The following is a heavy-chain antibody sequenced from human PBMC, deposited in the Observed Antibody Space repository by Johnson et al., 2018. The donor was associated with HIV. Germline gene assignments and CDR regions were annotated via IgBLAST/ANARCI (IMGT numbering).Heavy chain of an antibody. CDR3: AKGGTVTTDAFDI. D-gene: IGHD4-17*01. J-gene: IGHJ3*02. CDR1: GFTFSSYA. Sequence: QAQLVESGGGVVQPGRSLRLSCAASGFTFSSYAMHWVRQAPGKGLEWVAVISYDGGDKYYADSVKGRFTISRDNSKSTLYLQMNSLRTEDTALYYCAKGGTVTTDAFDIWGQGTMVTVSS. V-gene: IGHV3-30*18. CDR2: ISYDGGDK.